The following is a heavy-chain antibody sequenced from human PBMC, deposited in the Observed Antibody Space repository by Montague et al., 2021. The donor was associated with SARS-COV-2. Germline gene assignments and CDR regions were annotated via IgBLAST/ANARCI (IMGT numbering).Heavy chain of an antibody. CDR3: QVSD. J-gene: IGHJ4*02. D-gene: IGHD6-19*01. V-gene: IGHV3-30*14. CDR2: VSYDGSIQ. CDR1: GFTFNDYS. Sequence: SLRLSCAASGFTFNDYSFHWVRQAPGKGLQWVAVVSYDGSIQRYADSVRGRFTSSKDSSKNTPYFCARSGGVFWFRAAVAQVSDWGQGILVTVSS.